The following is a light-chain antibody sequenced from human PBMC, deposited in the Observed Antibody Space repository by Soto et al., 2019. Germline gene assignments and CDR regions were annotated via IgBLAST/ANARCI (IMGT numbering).Light chain of an antibody. Sequence: QSALAQPASVSGSPGQSITISCTGTSSDVGAYDFVSWYQQHPAKAPKLMIYEVSNRPSGVSYRISGSKSVNPATLTISGLQAEDEADYYCSSYTTSSTRVFGTGTKLTVL. CDR2: EVS. V-gene: IGLV2-14*03. CDR1: SSDVGAYDF. J-gene: IGLJ1*01. CDR3: SSYTTSSTRV.